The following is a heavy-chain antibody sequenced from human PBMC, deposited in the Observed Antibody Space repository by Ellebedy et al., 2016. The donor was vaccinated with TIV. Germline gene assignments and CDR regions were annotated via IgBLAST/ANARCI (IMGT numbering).Heavy chain of an antibody. V-gene: IGHV1-18*01. CDR3: ARGRRSSPTHGMDV. D-gene: IGHD6-13*01. Sequence: ASVKVSCKASGYTFISYGISWVRQAPGQGLEWMGWISAYNGNTNYAQKRQGRVTMTTDTSTSTAYMELRSLRSDDTAVYYCARGRRSSPTHGMDVWGQGTTVTVSS. J-gene: IGHJ6*02. CDR1: GYTFISYG. CDR2: ISAYNGNT.